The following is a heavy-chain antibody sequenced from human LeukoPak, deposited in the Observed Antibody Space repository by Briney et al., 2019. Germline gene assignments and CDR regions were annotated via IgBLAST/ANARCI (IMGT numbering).Heavy chain of an antibody. CDR3: ARGSGYYYDSSGYRY. Sequence: ASVKVSCKASGYTFTGYYMHWVRQAPGQGLEWMGWINPNSGNTGYAQEFQGRVTMTRNTSISTAYMELSSLRSEDTAVYYCARGSGYYYDSSGYRYWGQGTLVTVSS. D-gene: IGHD3-22*01. J-gene: IGHJ4*02. V-gene: IGHV1-8*02. CDR1: GYTFTGYY. CDR2: INPNSGNT.